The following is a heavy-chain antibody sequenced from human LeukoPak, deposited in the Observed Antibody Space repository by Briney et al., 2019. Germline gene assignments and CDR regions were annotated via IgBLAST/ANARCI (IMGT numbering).Heavy chain of an antibody. CDR2: ISSSGSTI. Sequence: PGGSLRLSCGASGFTFRSYDMNWVRQAPGKGLEWVSYISSSGSTIYYADSVKGRFTISRDNAKNSLYLQMNSLRAEDTAVYYCAELGITMIGGVWGKGTTVTISS. J-gene: IGHJ6*04. V-gene: IGHV3-48*03. CDR3: AELGITMIGGV. D-gene: IGHD3-10*02. CDR1: GFTFRSYD.